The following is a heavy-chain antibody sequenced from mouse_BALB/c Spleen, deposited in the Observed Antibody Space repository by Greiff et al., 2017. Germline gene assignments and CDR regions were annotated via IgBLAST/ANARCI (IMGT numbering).Heavy chain of an antibody. Sequence: EVQGVESGGGLVKPGGSLKLSCAASGFTFSDYYMYWVRQTPEKRLEWVATISDGGSYTYYPDSVKGRFTISRDNAKNNLYLQMSSLRSEDTAMYYCGRDYRYDPLAYWGQGTLVTVSA. CDR1: GFTFSDYY. J-gene: IGHJ3*01. CDR3: GRDYRYDPLAY. CDR2: ISDGGSYT. D-gene: IGHD2-14*01. V-gene: IGHV5-4*02.